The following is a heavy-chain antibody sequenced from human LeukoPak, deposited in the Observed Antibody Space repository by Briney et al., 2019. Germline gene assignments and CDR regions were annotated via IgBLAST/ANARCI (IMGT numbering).Heavy chain of an antibody. Sequence: GESLQISCQGSGYILTSYWISWVRQMPGKGLEWMGRIDPSDSYTNYSPSFQGHVTISADKSISTAYLQWSSLKASDTAMYYCARQEKDNWFDPWGQGTLVTVSS. J-gene: IGHJ5*02. CDR2: IDPSDSYT. CDR1: GYILTSYW. CDR3: ARQEKDNWFDP. V-gene: IGHV5-10-1*01.